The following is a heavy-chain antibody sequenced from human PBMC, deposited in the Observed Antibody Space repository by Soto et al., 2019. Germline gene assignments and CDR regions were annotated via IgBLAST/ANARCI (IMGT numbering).Heavy chain of an antibody. J-gene: IGHJ6*02. CDR1: GFTFSSYS. CDR2: ISSSSSYI. CDR3: ARLSARGVISGYYYYGMEV. Sequence: ESGGGLVKPGGSLRLSCAASGFTFSSYSMNWVRQAPGKGLEWVSSISSSSSYIYYADSVKGRFTISRDNAKNSLYLQMNSLRAEDTAVCYCARLSARGVISGYYYYGMEVWGQGTTVTVSS. D-gene: IGHD3-10*01. V-gene: IGHV3-21*01.